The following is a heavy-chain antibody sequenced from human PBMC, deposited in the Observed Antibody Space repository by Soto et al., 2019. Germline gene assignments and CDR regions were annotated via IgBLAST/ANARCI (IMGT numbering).Heavy chain of an antibody. D-gene: IGHD3-3*01. CDR2: IYYSGST. Sequence: QVQLQESGPGLVKPSQTLSLTCTVSGGSISSGDYYWRWIRQPPGKGLEWIGYIYYSGSTYYNPSLKSRVTISVDTSKNQFSLKLSSVTAADKAVYYCARGVLEWLLYSYYFDYWGQGTLVTVSS. V-gene: IGHV4-30-4*01. CDR1: GGSISSGDYY. J-gene: IGHJ4*02. CDR3: ARGVLEWLLYSYYFDY.